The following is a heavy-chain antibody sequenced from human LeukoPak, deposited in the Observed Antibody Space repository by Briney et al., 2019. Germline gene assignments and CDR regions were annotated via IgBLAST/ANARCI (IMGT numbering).Heavy chain of an antibody. CDR1: GFTFNTYA. CDR3: AKPSGRVRGWYFDL. V-gene: IGHV3-23*01. CDR2: ISGGDVST. D-gene: IGHD3-10*02. Sequence: GGSLRLSCAASGFTFNTYAMSWVRQAPGKGLEWVSSISGGDVSTSYADSVKGRFIISRDNSKNTLYLEMNSQRAEDTAVYYCAKPSGRVRGWYFDLWGRGTVVTVSS. J-gene: IGHJ2*01.